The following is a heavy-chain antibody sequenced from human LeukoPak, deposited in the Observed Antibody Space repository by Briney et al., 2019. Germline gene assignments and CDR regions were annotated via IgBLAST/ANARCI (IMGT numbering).Heavy chain of an antibody. V-gene: IGHV3-53*01. Sequence: GGSLRLSCAASGFTVSNNYMSWVRQAPGKGLEWVSVIYSGGSTYYADSVRGRFTISRDNSKNTLFLHMNSLRAEDTAVYYYARGGYSYGSDYWGQGTLVTVSS. J-gene: IGHJ4*02. D-gene: IGHD5-18*01. CDR1: GFTVSNNY. CDR3: ARGGYSYGSDY. CDR2: IYSGGST.